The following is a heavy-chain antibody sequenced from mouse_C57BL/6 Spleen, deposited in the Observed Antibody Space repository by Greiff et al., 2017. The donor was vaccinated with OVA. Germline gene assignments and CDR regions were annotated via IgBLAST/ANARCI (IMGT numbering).Heavy chain of an antibody. CDR2: ISDGGSYT. V-gene: IGHV5-4*03. J-gene: IGHJ4*01. CDR3: ARVGDYDAMDY. CDR1: GFTFSSYA. D-gene: IGHD3-3*01. Sequence: EVKVEESGGGLVKPGGSLKLSCAASGFTFSSYAMSWVRQTPEKRLAWVATISDGGSYTYYPDNVKGRFTISRDNAKNNLYLQMSHLKSEDTAMYYCARVGDYDAMDYWGQGTSVTVSS.